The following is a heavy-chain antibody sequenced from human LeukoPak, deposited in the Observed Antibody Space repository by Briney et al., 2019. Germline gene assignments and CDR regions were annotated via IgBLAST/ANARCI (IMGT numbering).Heavy chain of an antibody. D-gene: IGHD4-17*01. J-gene: IGHJ4*02. CDR2: INWNGGRT. CDR3: ARDYDYGYYPGY. CDR1: GFMFYDYG. Sequence: PGGSLRLSCAASGFMFYDYGMSWVRQAPGKGLEWVSGINWNGGRTDYADSVKGRFTISRDNAKNSLYLQMNSLRAEDTALYYCARDYDYGYYPGYWGQGTLVTVSS. V-gene: IGHV3-20*04.